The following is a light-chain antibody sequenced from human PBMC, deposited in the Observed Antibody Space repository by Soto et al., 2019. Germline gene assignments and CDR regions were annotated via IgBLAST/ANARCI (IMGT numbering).Light chain of an antibody. CDR1: QSVSSSD. Sequence: EIVLTQCPGTLSLSPGDRATLSCRASQSVSSSDLAWYQQKPGQAPRLLIYGASTRATGIPDRFSGSGSGTDFTLTINRLEPEDFAVYYCQQYGGSPLYTFGQGTKLEIK. J-gene: IGKJ2*01. V-gene: IGKV3-20*01. CDR2: GAS. CDR3: QQYGGSPLYT.